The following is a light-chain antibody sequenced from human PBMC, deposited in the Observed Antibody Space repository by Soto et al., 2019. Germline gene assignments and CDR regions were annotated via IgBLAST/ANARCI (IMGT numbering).Light chain of an antibody. J-gene: IGKJ1*01. CDR1: ETLSTY. CDR2: TAS. CDR3: QQSYSTPPWT. Sequence: DIRMTQSPSSLSASAGDRVTITCRASETLSTYLNWYQQRPGKAPKLLISTASSLQSGVPSRFSGSGSGTEFTLTISSLQPEDFATYYCQQSYSTPPWTFGQGTKVDIK. V-gene: IGKV1-39*01.